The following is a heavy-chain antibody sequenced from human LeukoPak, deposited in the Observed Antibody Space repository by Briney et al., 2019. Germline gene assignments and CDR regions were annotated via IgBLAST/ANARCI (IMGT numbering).Heavy chain of an antibody. D-gene: IGHD2-15*01. CDR3: ASLQLLGRYYFDS. CDR1: GGSTSSSSYY. J-gene: IGHJ4*02. CDR2: MYYTGST. Sequence: SETLSLTCTVSGGSTSSSSYYWGWIRQPPGKGLEWIGGMYYTGSTYYNPSLKSRVTISVDTSKSQFSLRLTSVTATDTAVYYCASLQLLGRYYFDSWGQGTLVTVSS. V-gene: IGHV4-39*01.